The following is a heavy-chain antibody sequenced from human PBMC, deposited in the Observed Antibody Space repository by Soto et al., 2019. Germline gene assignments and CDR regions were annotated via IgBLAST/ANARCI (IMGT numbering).Heavy chain of an antibody. J-gene: IGHJ5*02. CDR2: IIPTFGSP. V-gene: IGHV1-69*01. CDR1: GGIFNSYG. D-gene: IGHD1-26*01. Sequence: QVHLVQSGAEVKKSGSSVKVSCKTSGGIFNSYGLSWVRQAPGQGPEWMGQIIPTFGSPKYAQKFQGRVTLTADESTNTAYMELSSLTYEDTAIYYCAREKFSHYFDPWGQGTQVTVSS. CDR3: AREKFSHYFDP.